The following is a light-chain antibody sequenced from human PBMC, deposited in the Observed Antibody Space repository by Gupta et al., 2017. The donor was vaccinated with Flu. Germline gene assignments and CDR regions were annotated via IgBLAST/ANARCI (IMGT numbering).Light chain of an antibody. CDR2: DET. CDR1: NIRSKS. Sequence: SYVLTQPPSVSVAPGQTARITCGGNNIRSKSVHWYQQKPGQAPVLIVSDETDRPSGIPDRFSGSNFGNTATLTISWVEAGDEADYHCQVWDSSRDHWVFGGGTKRTVL. CDR3: QVWDSSRDHWV. J-gene: IGLJ3*02. V-gene: IGLV3-21*02.